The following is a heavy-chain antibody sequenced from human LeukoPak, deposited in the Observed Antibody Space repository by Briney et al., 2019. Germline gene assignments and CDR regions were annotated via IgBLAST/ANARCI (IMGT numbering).Heavy chain of an antibody. J-gene: IGHJ4*02. CDR3: ARLRGGSSSSRRFYYFDY. V-gene: IGHV4-30-4*01. CDR1: GGSISSGDYY. D-gene: IGHD6-13*01. Sequence: PSETLSLTCTVSGGSISSGDYYWSWIRQPPGKGLEWIGYIYYSGSTYYNPSLKSRVTISVDTSKNQFSLKLSSVTAADTAVYYCARLRGGSSSSRRFYYFDYWGQGTLVTVSS. CDR2: IYYSGST.